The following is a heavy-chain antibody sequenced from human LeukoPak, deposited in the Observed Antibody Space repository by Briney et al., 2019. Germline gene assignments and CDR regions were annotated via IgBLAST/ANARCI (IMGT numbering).Heavy chain of an antibody. D-gene: IGHD5-24*01. CDR1: GYTFTSYY. CDR3: ARDGRDGYNLDY. V-gene: IGHV1-46*01. Sequence: ASVKVSCKASGYTFTSYYIHWVRQAPGQGLEWMGIIKPNGGSTSYAQKFQGRVTMTRDTSTSTVYMELSSLRSEDTAVYYCARDGRDGYNLDYWGQGTLVTVSS. CDR2: IKPNGGST. J-gene: IGHJ4*02.